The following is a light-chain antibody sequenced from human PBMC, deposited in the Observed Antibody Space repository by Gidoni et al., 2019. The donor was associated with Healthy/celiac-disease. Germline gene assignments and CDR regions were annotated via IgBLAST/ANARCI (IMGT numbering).Light chain of an antibody. V-gene: IGLV3-25*02. CDR1: ALPKQY. Sequence: SYELTQPPSVSVSPGQTARSTCSGDALPKQYAYWYQQKPGQAPVLVIYKDSERPSGIPERFSGSSSGTTVTVTISGVQAEDEADYYCQSADSSGTWVFGGGTKLTVL. J-gene: IGLJ3*02. CDR2: KDS. CDR3: QSADSSGTWV.